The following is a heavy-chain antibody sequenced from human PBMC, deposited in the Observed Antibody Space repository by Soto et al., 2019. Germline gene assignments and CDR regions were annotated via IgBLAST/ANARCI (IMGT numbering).Heavy chain of an antibody. Sequence: EVQLVESGGGLVQPGGSLRLSCVASGFTFNYYWMHWVRQAPGKGLMWVSRLQTDGRHPDYADSVKGRVTISRDNAKNTLYLQMNNLRAEDTAVYYCARGGDPHYWGQGTLVTVSS. CDR3: ARGGDPHY. J-gene: IGHJ4*02. CDR2: LQTDGRHP. CDR1: GFTFNYYW. V-gene: IGHV3-74*01.